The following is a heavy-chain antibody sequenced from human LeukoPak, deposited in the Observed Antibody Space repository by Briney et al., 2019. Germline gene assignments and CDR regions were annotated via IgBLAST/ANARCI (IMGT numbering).Heavy chain of an antibody. Sequence: GESLKISCKGSGYSFTSYWIGWVRQMPGKGLEWMGIIYPGDSDTRYSPSFQGQVTISADKSISTAYLQWSSLKASDTAMYYCARVFQVVVAASIYYFDYWGQGTLVTVSS. CDR2: IYPGDSDT. D-gene: IGHD2-15*01. J-gene: IGHJ4*02. V-gene: IGHV5-51*01. CDR3: ARVFQVVVAASIYYFDY. CDR1: GYSFTSYW.